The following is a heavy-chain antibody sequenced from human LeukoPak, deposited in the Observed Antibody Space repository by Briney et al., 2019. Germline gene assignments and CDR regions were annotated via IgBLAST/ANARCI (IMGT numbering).Heavy chain of an antibody. J-gene: IGHJ4*02. V-gene: IGHV4-59*01. D-gene: IGHD4-17*01. CDR3: ARAAGDYLPVDY. CDR2: IYYSGST. Sequence: SETLSLTCTVSGVSLSSYSWKWIRQPPGKGREWIGYIYYSGSTNYNPSLKSRVTISVDTSKNQFSLNLNSVTAADTAVYYCARAAGDYLPVDYWGQGTLVTVSS. CDR1: GVSLSSYS.